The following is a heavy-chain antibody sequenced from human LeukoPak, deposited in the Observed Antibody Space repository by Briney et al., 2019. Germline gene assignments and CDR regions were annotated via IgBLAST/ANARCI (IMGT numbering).Heavy chain of an antibody. CDR1: GFTFSSYA. D-gene: IGHD3-22*01. CDR2: ISGSGGST. J-gene: IGHJ4*02. Sequence: GGSLRLSCAASGFTFSSYAMSWVGQAPGKGLEWVSVISGSGGSTDYADSVKGRFTISRDNSKNTLYLQMNSLRAEDTAVYYCAKCDSSGYYYFDYWGQGTLVTVSS. V-gene: IGHV3-23*01. CDR3: AKCDSSGYYYFDY.